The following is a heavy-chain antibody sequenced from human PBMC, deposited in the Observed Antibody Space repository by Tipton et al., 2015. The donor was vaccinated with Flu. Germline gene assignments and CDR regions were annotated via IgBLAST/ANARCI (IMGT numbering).Heavy chain of an antibody. D-gene: IGHD6-19*01. CDR3: ARDLGGQSSGWKGPFDY. Sequence: TLSLTCTVSGYSISSGYYWGWIRQPPGKGLEWIGSIYHSGSTYYNPSLKSRVTISVGTSKNQFSLKLSSVTAAATAVYYCARDLGGQSSGWKGPFDYWGQGTLVTVSS. CDR2: IYHSGST. J-gene: IGHJ4*02. CDR1: GYSISSGYY. V-gene: IGHV4-38-2*02.